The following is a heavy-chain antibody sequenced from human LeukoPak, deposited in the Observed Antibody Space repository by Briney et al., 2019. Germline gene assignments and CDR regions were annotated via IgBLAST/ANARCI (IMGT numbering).Heavy chain of an antibody. Sequence: PGGSLRLSCAASGFTFSSYSMNWVRQAPGKGLEWVSSISSSSSYIYYADSMKGRFTISRDNAKNSLYLQMNSLRAEDTAVYYCARDGYCSSTSCYFGLGYMDVWGKGTTVTVSS. CDR2: ISSSSSYI. J-gene: IGHJ6*03. V-gene: IGHV3-21*01. CDR3: ARDGYCSSTSCYFGLGYMDV. D-gene: IGHD2-2*01. CDR1: GFTFSSYS.